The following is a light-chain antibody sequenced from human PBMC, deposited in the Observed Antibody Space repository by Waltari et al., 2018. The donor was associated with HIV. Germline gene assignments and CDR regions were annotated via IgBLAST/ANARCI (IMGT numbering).Light chain of an antibody. CDR2: DAS. Sequence: SYVLTQPPPASVAPGQTARIPCGGNKLGYKSLQWYSQKLGQAPLPVPYDASDRPSGIPERFSGSNTGNTATLTISRVEVVDEADYYCQVWDSSSDHWVFGGGTKLTVL. J-gene: IGLJ3*02. V-gene: IGLV3-21*02. CDR1: KLGYKS. CDR3: QVWDSSSDHWV.